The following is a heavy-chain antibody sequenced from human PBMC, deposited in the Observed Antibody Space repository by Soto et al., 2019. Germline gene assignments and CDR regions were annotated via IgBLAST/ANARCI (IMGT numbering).Heavy chain of an antibody. CDR1: GFSLSTTAVG. D-gene: IGHD2-8*02. CDR2: IYWNDAK. V-gene: IGHV2-5*01. Sequence: QITLKESGPTLVKPTETLTLTCTFSGFSLSTTAVGVGWVRQPPGKAPEWLAIIYWNDAKRYNPSLQSRLTIPKDSSKSQVVLTITNMYPVDTATYYCGHWGFSTGWSVYSGQGTLVTVSS. J-gene: IGHJ4*02. CDR3: GHWGFSTGWSVY.